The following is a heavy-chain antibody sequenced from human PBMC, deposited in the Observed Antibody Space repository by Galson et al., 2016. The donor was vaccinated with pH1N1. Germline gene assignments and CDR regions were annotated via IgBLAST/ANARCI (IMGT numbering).Heavy chain of an antibody. J-gene: IGHJ6*02. D-gene: IGHD4-17*01. Sequence: TLSLTCIVSGASLSGGGFYWSWIRQHPGQGLEWLGYIYNSGSAYLNPSLKSRLTISLDTSKSKVSLQLRSVTGADTAVYFCAHGDHDVDGYHGMDVWGQGTTVIVS. CDR3: AHGDHDVDGYHGMDV. CDR1: GASLSGGGFY. V-gene: IGHV4-31*03. CDR2: IYNSGSA.